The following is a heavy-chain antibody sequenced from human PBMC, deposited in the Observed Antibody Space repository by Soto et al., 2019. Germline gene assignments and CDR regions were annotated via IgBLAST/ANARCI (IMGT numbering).Heavy chain of an antibody. Sequence: QVQLQQWGAGLLKPSETLSLTCAVYGGSFSGYYWSWIRQPPGKGLEWIGEINHSGSTNYNPSLKSRVTISVDTSKNQFSLKLSSVTAADTAVYYCASLGDQLQRPSGYYYYYYYMDVWGKGTTVTVSS. D-gene: IGHD2-2*01. V-gene: IGHV4-34*01. J-gene: IGHJ6*03. CDR2: INHSGST. CDR1: GGSFSGYY. CDR3: ASLGDQLQRPSGYYYYYYYMDV.